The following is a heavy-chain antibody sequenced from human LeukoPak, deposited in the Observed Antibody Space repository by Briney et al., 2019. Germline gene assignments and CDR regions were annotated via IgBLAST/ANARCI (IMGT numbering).Heavy chain of an antibody. V-gene: IGHV4-59*11. CDR2: ISYIGST. D-gene: IGHD3-22*01. CDR1: GGPFTTHY. Sequence: KASETLSLTCTVSGGPFTTHYWSWIRQPPGKGLEWIGYISYIGSTNYNPSLKSRVTISIDTSKNEVSLMLTSVTAADTAVYYCASDSISMNAFDAWRQGTMVTVSS. CDR3: ASDSISMNAFDA. J-gene: IGHJ3*01.